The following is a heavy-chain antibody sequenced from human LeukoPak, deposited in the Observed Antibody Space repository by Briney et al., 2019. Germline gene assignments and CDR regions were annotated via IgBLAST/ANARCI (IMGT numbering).Heavy chain of an antibody. V-gene: IGHV1-69*13. J-gene: IGHJ3*02. D-gene: IGHD2-2*01. Sequence: SVKVSCKASGGTFSSYAISWVRQAPGQGLEWMGGIIPIFGTANYAQKFQGGVTITADESTSTAYMELSSLRSEDTAVYYCARHSDIVVVPAAVDAFDIWGQGTMVTVSS. CDR1: GGTFSSYA. CDR2: IIPIFGTA. CDR3: ARHSDIVVVPAAVDAFDI.